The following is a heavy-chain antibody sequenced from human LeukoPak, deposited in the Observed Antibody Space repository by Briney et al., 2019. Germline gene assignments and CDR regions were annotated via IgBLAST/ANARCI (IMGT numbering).Heavy chain of an antibody. CDR1: GFTFSSYG. Sequence: GGSLRLSCAASGFTFSSYGMSWVRQAPGKGLEWVSAISGSGGSTYYADSVKGRFTISRDNSKNTLYLQMNSLRAEDTAVYYCAKGQPQWGGLDYYYMDVWGKGTTVTISS. D-gene: IGHD1-26*01. V-gene: IGHV3-23*01. CDR2: ISGSGGST. CDR3: AKGQPQWGGLDYYYMDV. J-gene: IGHJ6*03.